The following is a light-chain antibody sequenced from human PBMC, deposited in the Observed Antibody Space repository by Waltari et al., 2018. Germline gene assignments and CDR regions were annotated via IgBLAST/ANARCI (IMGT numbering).Light chain of an antibody. Sequence: YELTQPPSVSVSPGQTARITCSGHELPRKYAYWFQQKSGQAPRLVIYEETKRPSGIPERFSGSRSGTVATLTITGAQVDDEADYYCYSSDSTGLRVFGGGTTVVVL. CDR2: EET. CDR1: ELPRKY. V-gene: IGLV3-10*01. J-gene: IGLJ1*01. CDR3: YSSDSTGLRV.